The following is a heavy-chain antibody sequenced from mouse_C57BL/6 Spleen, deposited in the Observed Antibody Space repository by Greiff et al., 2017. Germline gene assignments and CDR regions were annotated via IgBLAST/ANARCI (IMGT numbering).Heavy chain of an antibody. CDR3: ARKSNYFWYFDV. V-gene: IGHV1-80*01. D-gene: IGHD2-5*01. J-gene: IGHJ1*03. CDR1: GYAFSSYW. Sequence: VMLVESGAELVKPGASVKISCKASGYAFSSYWMNWVKQRPGKGLEWIGQIYPGDGDTNYNGKFKGKATLTADKSSSTAYMQLSSLTSEDSAVYFCARKSNYFWYFDVWGTGTTVTVSS. CDR2: IYPGDGDT.